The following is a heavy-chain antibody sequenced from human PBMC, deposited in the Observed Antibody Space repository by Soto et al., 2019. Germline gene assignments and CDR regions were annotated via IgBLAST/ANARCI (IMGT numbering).Heavy chain of an antibody. J-gene: IGHJ3*02. CDR1: GFTFSSYA. CDR2: ISSNGGST. V-gene: IGHV3-64D*06. D-gene: IGHD7-27*01. Sequence: GGSLRLSCSASGFTFSSYAMHWVRQAPGKGLEYVSAISSNGGSTYYADSVKGRFTISRDNSKNTLYLQMSSLRVEDTAVYYCVKDPTGEAFDIWGQGTMVTVSS. CDR3: VKDPTGEAFDI.